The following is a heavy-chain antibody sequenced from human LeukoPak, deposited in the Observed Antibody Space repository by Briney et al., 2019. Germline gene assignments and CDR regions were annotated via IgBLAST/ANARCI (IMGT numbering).Heavy chain of an antibody. D-gene: IGHD4-17*01. V-gene: IGHV3-23*01. CDR1: GFTFSYYA. J-gene: IGHJ4*02. Sequence: PGRSLRLSCAASGFTFSYYAMHWVRQAPGKGLEWVSVISAGGDNTFYADSVKGRFTISRDNSKNTLYLQMNSLRLEDTAVYYCANDYDYFDYWGQGTLVTVSS. CDR2: ISAGGDNT. CDR3: ANDYDYFDY.